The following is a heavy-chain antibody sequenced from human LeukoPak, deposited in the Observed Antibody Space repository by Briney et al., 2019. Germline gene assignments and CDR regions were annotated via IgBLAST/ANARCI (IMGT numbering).Heavy chain of an antibody. CDR2: ISAYNGNT. CDR3: ARADTAMAYFDY. CDR1: GYTFTIYG. V-gene: IGHV1-18*01. D-gene: IGHD5-18*01. Sequence: ASVKVSCRASGYTFTIYGISWVRQAPGQGLEWMGWISAYNGNTNYAQKLQGRVTMTTDTSTSTAYMELRSLRSDDTAVYYCARADTAMAYFDYWGQGTLVTVSS. J-gene: IGHJ4*02.